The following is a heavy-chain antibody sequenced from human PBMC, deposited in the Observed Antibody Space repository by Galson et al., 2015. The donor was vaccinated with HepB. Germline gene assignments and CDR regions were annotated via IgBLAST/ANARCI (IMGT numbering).Heavy chain of an antibody. V-gene: IGHV1-69*13. CDR2: IIPIFGTA. Sequence: SVKVSCKASGGTFSSYAISWVRQAPGQGLEWMGGIIPIFGTANYAQKFQGRVTITADGSTSTAYMELSSLRSEDTAVYYCARDQGVVGATDYYYYMDVWGKGTTVTVSS. J-gene: IGHJ6*03. CDR3: ARDQGVVGATDYYYYMDV. D-gene: IGHD1-26*01. CDR1: GGTFSSYA.